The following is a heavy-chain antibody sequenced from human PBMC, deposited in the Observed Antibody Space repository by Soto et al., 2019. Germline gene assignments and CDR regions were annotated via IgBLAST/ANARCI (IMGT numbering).Heavy chain of an antibody. CDR3: TTFTVVTANDN. Sequence: EVQLVESGGGLVKPGESLRLSCAASGFSLSNVWMNWVRQAPGKGLEWVGRIKSESDGGTTEYGAPVRGRFTISRDDSSKTMYLQMNSLRTDDTAVYYCTTFTVVTANDNWGQGALVTVSS. CDR1: GFSLSNVW. CDR2: IKSESDGGTT. D-gene: IGHD2-21*02. J-gene: IGHJ4*01. V-gene: IGHV3-15*07.